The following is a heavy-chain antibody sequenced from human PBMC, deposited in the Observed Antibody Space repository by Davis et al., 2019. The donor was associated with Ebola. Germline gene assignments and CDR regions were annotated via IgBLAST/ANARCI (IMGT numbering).Heavy chain of an antibody. V-gene: IGHV3-30*02. CDR3: AKDLGVITPYYFDY. CDR2: IWYDGSNK. CDR1: GFTFSSYG. D-gene: IGHD3-22*01. J-gene: IGHJ4*02. Sequence: GGSLRLSCAASGFTFSSYGMHWVRQAPGKGLEWVAVIWYDGSNKYYADSVKGRFTISRDNSKNTLYLQMNSLRAEDTAVYYCAKDLGVITPYYFDYWGQGTLVTVSS.